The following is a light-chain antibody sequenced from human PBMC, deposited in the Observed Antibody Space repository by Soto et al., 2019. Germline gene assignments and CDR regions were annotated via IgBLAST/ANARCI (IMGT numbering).Light chain of an antibody. CDR2: EVS. J-gene: IGLJ3*02. CDR1: SSDVGGYNY. Sequence: QSALTQPASVSGSPGQSITISCTGTSSDVGGYNYVSWYQQYPGKAPKFMIYEVSNRPSGVSNRFSGSKSGNTASLTISGLQAEDEADYYCSSYTSNSTWVFGGGTQLTVL. V-gene: IGLV2-14*01. CDR3: SSYTSNSTWV.